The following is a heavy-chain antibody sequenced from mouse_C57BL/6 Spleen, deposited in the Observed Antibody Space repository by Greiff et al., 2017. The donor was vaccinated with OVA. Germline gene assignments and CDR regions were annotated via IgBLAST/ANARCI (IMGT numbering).Heavy chain of an antibody. J-gene: IGHJ2*01. V-gene: IGHV1-55*01. D-gene: IGHD1-1*01. CDR1: GYTFTSYW. CDR3: ARSSSYFDY. CDR2: IYPGSGST. Sequence: QVQLQQPGAELVKPGASVKMSCKASGYTFTSYWITWVKQRPGQGLEWIGDIYPGSGSTNYNEKFKSKATLTVDKPSSTAYMQLSSLTSEDSAVYYCARSSSYFDYWGQGTTLTVSS.